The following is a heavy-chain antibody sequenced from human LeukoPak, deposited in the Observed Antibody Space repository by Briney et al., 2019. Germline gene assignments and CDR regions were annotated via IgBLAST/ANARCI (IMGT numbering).Heavy chain of an antibody. J-gene: IGHJ4*02. V-gene: IGHV4-39*01. CDR1: GGSFSGYY. Sequence: SSETLSLTCAVYGGSFSGYYWGWIRQPPGKGLEWIGSIYYSGSTYYNPSLKSRVTISVDTSKNQFSLKLSSVTAADTAVYYCARHTGQAMITFGGVIVIPAYFDYWGQGTLVTVSS. CDR2: IYYSGST. D-gene: IGHD3-16*02. CDR3: ARHTGQAMITFGGVIVIPAYFDY.